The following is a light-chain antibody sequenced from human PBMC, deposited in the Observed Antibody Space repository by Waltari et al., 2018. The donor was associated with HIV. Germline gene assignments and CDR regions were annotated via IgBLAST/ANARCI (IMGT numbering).Light chain of an antibody. V-gene: IGLV2-14*03. Sequence: SALTQPASVSGSPGQSITLSCTVTRRNIGANNYVSWYQQHPGKAPKLIIYDVTKRPACVSNRFSGSKSGNTASLTISGLQAEDEADYHCCSYAGSESSEVFGGGTKLTVL. CDR3: CSYAGSESSEV. CDR1: RRNIGANNY. J-gene: IGLJ2*01. CDR2: DVT.